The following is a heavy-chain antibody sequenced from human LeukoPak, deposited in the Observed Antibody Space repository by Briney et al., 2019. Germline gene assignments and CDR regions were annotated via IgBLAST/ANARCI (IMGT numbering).Heavy chain of an antibody. CDR3: ARLRPQDAFDI. J-gene: IGHJ3*02. Sequence: NPGESLKISCKGSGYSFTSYWIGWVRQMPGKGLEWMGIIYPGDPDTRYSPSFQGQVTISADKSISTAYLQWSSLKASDTAMYYCARLRPQDAFDIWAKGQWSPSLQ. CDR2: IYPGDPDT. V-gene: IGHV5-51*01. CDR1: GYSFTSYW.